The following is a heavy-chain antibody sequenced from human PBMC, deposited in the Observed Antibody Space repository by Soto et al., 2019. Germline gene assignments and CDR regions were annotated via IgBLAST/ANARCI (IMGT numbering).Heavy chain of an antibody. CDR3: ATGPPPRGDYVWGSYRYTLPDY. V-gene: IGHV1-24*01. Sequence: GASVKVSCKVSGYTLTELSMHWVRQAPGKGLEWMGGFDPEDGETIYAQKFQGRVTMTEDTSTDTAYMELSSLRSEDTAVYYCATGPPPRGDYVWGSYRYTLPDYWGQGTLVTVSS. CDR2: FDPEDGET. D-gene: IGHD3-16*02. J-gene: IGHJ4*02. CDR1: GYTLTELS.